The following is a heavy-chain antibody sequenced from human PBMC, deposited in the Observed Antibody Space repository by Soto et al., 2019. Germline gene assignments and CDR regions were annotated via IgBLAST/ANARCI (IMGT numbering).Heavy chain of an antibody. CDR2: INAGNGNT. CDR1: GYTFTSYA. J-gene: IGHJ4*02. D-gene: IGHD5-12*01. CDR3: AREVALSGSFDY. V-gene: IGHV1-3*01. Sequence: GASVKVSCKASGYTFTSYAMHWVRQAPGQRLGWMGWINAGNGNTKYSQKFQGRVTITRDTSASTAYMELSSLRSEDTAVYYCAREVALSGSFDYWGQGTLVTVSS.